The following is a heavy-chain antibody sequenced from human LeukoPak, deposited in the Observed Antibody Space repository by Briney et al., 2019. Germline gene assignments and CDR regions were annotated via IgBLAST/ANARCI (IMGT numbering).Heavy chain of an antibody. J-gene: IGHJ5*02. CDR3: ARAIAAAGTENWFDP. CDR1: GYTFTSYG. V-gene: IGHV1-18*01. CDR2: ISAYNGNT. Sequence: ASVKVSCKASGYTFTSYGISWARQAPGQGLEWMGWISAYNGNTNYAQKLQGRVTMTTDTSTSTAYMELRSLRSDDTAVYYCARAIAAAGTENWFDPWGQGTLVTVSS. D-gene: IGHD6-13*01.